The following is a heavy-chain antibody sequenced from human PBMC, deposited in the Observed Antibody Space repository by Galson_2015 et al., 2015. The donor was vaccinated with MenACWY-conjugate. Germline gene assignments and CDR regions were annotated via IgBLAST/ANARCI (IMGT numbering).Heavy chain of an antibody. D-gene: IGHD3-16*02. Sequence: SLRLSCAASGFTFSSYWMTWVRRGPGQGLEWLANIKQDGTERYYVDSVKGRFTISRDNAKNSLYLEMNSLRGEDTAVYYCATSERFRLYQFYGMDVWGQGTTVTVSS. CDR3: ATSERFRLYQFYGMDV. V-gene: IGHV3-7*03. CDR2: IKQDGTER. J-gene: IGHJ6*02. CDR1: GFTFSSYW.